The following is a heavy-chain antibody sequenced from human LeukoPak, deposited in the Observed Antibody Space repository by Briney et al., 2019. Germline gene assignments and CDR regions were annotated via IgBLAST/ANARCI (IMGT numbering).Heavy chain of an antibody. CDR3: ARVAWKLLWFGH. Sequence: PSETLSLTCTVSGGSISSSSYYWGWIRQPPGKGLEWIGSIYYSGSTYYNPSLKSRVTISVDTSKNQFSLKLTSVTAADTAVYYCARVAWKLLWFGHWGQGTLVTVSS. J-gene: IGHJ5*02. CDR2: IYYSGST. D-gene: IGHD1-26*01. V-gene: IGHV4-39*07. CDR1: GGSISSSSYY.